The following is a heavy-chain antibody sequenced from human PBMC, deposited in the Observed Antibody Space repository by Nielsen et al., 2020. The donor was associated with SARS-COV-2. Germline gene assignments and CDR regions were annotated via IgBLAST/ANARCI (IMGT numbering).Heavy chain of an antibody. CDR2: ISYDGSNK. J-gene: IGHJ4*02. Sequence: LKISCAVSGFDFSDFGIHWVRQAPGKGLEWVAVISYDGSNKYYADSVKGRFTISRDNSKNTLYLQMNSLRAEDTAVYYCARNEAGYWGQGTLVTVSS. V-gene: IGHV3-30*03. CDR1: GFDFSDFG. D-gene: IGHD1-1*01. CDR3: ARNEAGY.